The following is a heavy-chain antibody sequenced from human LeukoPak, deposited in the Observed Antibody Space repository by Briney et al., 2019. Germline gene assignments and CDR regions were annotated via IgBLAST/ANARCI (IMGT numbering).Heavy chain of an antibody. CDR1: GGSISGYY. J-gene: IGHJ5*02. V-gene: IGHV4-4*07. Sequence: SETLSLTCTVSGGSISGYYWSWIRQPAGRGLEWIGRIYTSGTTDYNPSLKSRVTMSVDTSKNQFSLKLSSVTAADTAVYYCARDQKRLQQQVAEFDLWGQGTLVTVPS. CDR2: IYTSGTT. CDR3: ARDQKRLQQQVAEFDL. D-gene: IGHD6-13*01.